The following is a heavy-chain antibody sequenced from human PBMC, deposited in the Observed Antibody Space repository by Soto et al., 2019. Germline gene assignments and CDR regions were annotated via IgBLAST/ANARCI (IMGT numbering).Heavy chain of an antibody. V-gene: IGHV1-24*01. D-gene: IGHD3-16*02. CDR3: ATIDYDYVWGSYRPPRCWFDR. CDR2: FDPEDGET. Sequence: GASVKVSCKVSGYTLTELSMHCVRQSPGKGHEWMGGFDPEDGETMYAQKFQGRVTMTEDTSTDTAYMELSSLRSEDTAVYYCATIDYDYVWGSYRPPRCWFDRWGQGSMVTVSS. CDR1: GYTLTELS. J-gene: IGHJ5*02.